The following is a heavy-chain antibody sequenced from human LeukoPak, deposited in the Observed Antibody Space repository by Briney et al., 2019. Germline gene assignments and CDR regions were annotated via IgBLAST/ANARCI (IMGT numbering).Heavy chain of an antibody. D-gene: IGHD3-16*01. V-gene: IGHV3-48*04. CDR2: ISSISSTI. CDR3: ARVEGGG. J-gene: IGHJ4*02. Sequence: GGSLRLSCAASGFTFSRYNMNWVRQAPGKGLEWLSYISSISSTIYYADSVKGRFTISRDNAKNSLYLQMNSLRAEDTAVYYCARVEGGGWGQGTLVTVSS. CDR1: GFTFSRYN.